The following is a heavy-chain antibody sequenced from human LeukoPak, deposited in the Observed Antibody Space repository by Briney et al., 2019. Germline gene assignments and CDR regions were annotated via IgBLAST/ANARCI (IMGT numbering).Heavy chain of an antibody. CDR2: ISSDGSST. CDR3: ARDFPSHSGWYSMYYYYMDV. CDR1: GIAFSTYW. Sequence: GGSLRLSCAASGIAFSTYWMHWVRQVPGKGLVWVARISSDGSSTDYADSVKGRFTIFRDNARNTLYLQMNSLRVEDTAVYYCARDFPSHSGWYSMYYYYMDVWGKGTTVTVSS. V-gene: IGHV3-74*01. J-gene: IGHJ6*03. D-gene: IGHD6-19*01.